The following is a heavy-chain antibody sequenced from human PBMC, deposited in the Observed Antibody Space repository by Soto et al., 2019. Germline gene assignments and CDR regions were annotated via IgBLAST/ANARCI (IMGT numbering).Heavy chain of an antibody. D-gene: IGHD6-19*01. CDR1: GFTFSTYW. V-gene: IGHV3-7*01. CDR3: ARHIVAGTTPDAFDI. CDR2: IKQNGSEE. J-gene: IGHJ3*02. Sequence: EVQLVESGGGLVQPGGSLRLSCAASGFTFSTYWMSWVRRAPGKGLEWEANIKQNGSEEYYVDSVKGRFTISRDNAKNSLYLQMNSLRAEDTAVFYCARHIVAGTTPDAFDIRGQGTMVTVSS.